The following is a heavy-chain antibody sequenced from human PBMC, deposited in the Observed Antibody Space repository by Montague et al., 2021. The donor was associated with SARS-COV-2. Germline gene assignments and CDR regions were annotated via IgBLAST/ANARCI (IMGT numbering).Heavy chain of an antibody. CDR1: GGSISSCSYY. V-gene: IGHV4-39*01. Sequence: SETLSLTCTVSGGSISSCSYYWGWIRQPPGKGLEWIGSIYYSGSTYYNPSLKSRVTISVDTSKNQFSLKLSSVTAADTAVYYCARHFKVTFVRWLQPRGGFDYWGQGTLVTVSS. J-gene: IGHJ4*02. CDR3: ARHFKVTFVRWLQPRGGFDY. CDR2: IYYSGST. D-gene: IGHD5-24*01.